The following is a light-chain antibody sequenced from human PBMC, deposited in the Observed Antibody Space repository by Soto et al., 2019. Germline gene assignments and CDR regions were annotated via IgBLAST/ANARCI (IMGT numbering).Light chain of an antibody. V-gene: IGLV1-40*01. CDR3: QSYDSSLSGSV. CDR2: GNS. CDR1: NSNIGAGYD. J-gene: IGLJ2*01. Sequence: QSVLTQPPSVTGARGQRVTISCTGSNSNIGAGYDVHWYQQLPGTAPKLLIYGNSNRPSGVPDRFSGSKSGTSASLAITGLQAEDEADYYCQSYDSSLSGSVFGGGTKLTVL.